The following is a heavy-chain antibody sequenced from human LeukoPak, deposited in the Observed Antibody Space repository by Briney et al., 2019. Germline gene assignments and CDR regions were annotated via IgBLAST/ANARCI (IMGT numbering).Heavy chain of an antibody. D-gene: IGHD3-10*01. J-gene: IGHJ4*02. CDR3: ATAIWFGELNFDY. Sequence: GGSLRLSCAASGFTFSSYWMSWVRQAPGKGLEWVANIKQDGSENYYVDSVKGRFTISRDNAKNSLYLQMNSLRAEDTAIYYCATAIWFGELNFDYWGQGTLVTVSS. V-gene: IGHV3-7*05. CDR1: GFTFSSYW. CDR2: IKQDGSEN.